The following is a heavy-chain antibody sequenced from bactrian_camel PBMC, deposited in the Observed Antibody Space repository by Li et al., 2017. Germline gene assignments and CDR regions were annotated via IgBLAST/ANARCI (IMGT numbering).Heavy chain of an antibody. CDR3: AAGTRIIVGDYCDGITA. Sequence: VQLVESGGGSVQAGGSLRLSCTASGATHSLYCMGWFRQAPGKAREGIAGTRRDGDDYYADSVKGRFTISQDNAKNIIYLQMSSLTPDDTAMYYCAAGTRIIVGDYCDGITAWGQGTQVTVS. J-gene: IGHJ6*01. CDR2: TRRDGDD. CDR1: GATHSLYC. D-gene: IGHD3*01. V-gene: IGHV3S6*01.